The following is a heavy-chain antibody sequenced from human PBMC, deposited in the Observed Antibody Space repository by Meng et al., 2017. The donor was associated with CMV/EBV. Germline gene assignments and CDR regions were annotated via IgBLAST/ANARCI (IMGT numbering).Heavy chain of an antibody. Sequence: GESLKISCAASGFTFSSYGMHWVRQAPGKGLEWVAFIRYDGSNKYYADSVKGRFTISRDNSKNTLYLQMNSLRAEDTAVYYCAKDRGYYDSSGYNPMGDYYGMDVWGQGTTVTGLL. CDR3: AKDRGYYDSSGYNPMGDYYGMDV. CDR1: GFTFSSYG. V-gene: IGHV3-30*02. D-gene: IGHD3-22*01. CDR2: IRYDGSNK. J-gene: IGHJ6*02.